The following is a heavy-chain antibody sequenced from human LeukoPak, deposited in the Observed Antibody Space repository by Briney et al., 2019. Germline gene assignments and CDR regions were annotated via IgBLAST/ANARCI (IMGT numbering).Heavy chain of an antibody. J-gene: IGHJ6*02. CDR1: GFTFISYW. Sequence: GGSLRLSCEADGFTFISYWMHWVRQVPGKVLVWVSRINSDGSSTSYADSVKGRFTISRDNGKNTLYLQKNSLRAEDTAVYYCATGQGHGMDVWGQGTTVTVSS. CDR3: ATGQGHGMDV. D-gene: IGHD1-14*01. CDR2: INSDGSST. V-gene: IGHV3-74*01.